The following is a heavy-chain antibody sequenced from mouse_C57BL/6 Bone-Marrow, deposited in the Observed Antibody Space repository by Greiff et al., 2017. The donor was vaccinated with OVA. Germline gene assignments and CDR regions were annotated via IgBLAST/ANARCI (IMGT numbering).Heavy chain of an antibody. CDR1: GYAFTNYL. CDR3: ATWVIRLTGDY. D-gene: IGHD1-1*01. Sequence: VQLQQSGAELVRPGTSVKVSCKASGYAFTNYLIEWVKQRPGQGLEWIGVINPGSGGTNYNEKFKGKATLTADKSSSTAYMQLSSLTSEDAAVYYCATWVIRLTGDYWGQGTAVTVSS. V-gene: IGHV1-54*01. CDR2: INPGSGGT. J-gene: IGHJ4*01.